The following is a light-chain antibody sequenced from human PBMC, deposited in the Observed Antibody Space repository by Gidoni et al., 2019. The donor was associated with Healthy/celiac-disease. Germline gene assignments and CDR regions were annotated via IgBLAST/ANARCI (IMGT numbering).Light chain of an antibody. CDR2: GAS. J-gene: IGKJ3*01. CDR3: QLGT. V-gene: IGKV3-15*01. Sequence: EIVMPQSPATLSVSPGEKATLSCRASQSVSSNLAWYQQKPGQAPRLLIYGASTRATGNPARFSGSGSGTEFTLTISSLQSEDFAVYYCQLGTFGPGTKVDIK. CDR1: QSVSSN.